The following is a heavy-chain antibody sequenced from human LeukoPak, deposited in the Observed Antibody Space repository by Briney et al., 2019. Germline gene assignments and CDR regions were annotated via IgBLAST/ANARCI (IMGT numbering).Heavy chain of an antibody. CDR3: AKGFLSGVIVGDAFDI. CDR1: GFTFSSYA. CDR2: INSDGSST. J-gene: IGHJ3*02. V-gene: IGHV3-23*01. D-gene: IGHD3-22*01. Sequence: GGSLRLSCAASGFTFSSYAMSWVRQAPGKGLEWVSRINSDGSSTSYADSVKGRFTISRDNSKNTLYLQMNSLRAEDTAVYYCAKGFLSGVIVGDAFDIWGQGTMVTVSS.